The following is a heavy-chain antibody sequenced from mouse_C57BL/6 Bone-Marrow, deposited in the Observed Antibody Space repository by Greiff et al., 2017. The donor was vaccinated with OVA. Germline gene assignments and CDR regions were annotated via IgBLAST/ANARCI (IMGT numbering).Heavy chain of an antibody. D-gene: IGHD2-5*01. CDR3: ARKESDYSNFWYFDV. CDR1: GYTFTNYW. J-gene: IGHJ1*03. V-gene: IGHV1-63*01. Sequence: QVQLKESGAELVRPGTSVKMSCKASGYTFTNYWIGWAKQRPGHGLEWIGDIYPGGGYTNYNEKFKGKATLTADKSSSTAYMQFSSLTSEDSAIYYCARKESDYSNFWYFDVWGTGTTVTVSS. CDR2: IYPGGGYT.